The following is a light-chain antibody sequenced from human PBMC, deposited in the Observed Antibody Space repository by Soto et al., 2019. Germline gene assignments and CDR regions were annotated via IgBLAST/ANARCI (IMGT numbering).Light chain of an antibody. CDR2: DVS. CDR1: SSDVGGYNY. Sequence: QSALAQPASVSGSPGQSITISCTGTSSDVGGYNYVSWYQQHPGKAPKLMIYDVSSRPSGVSNRFSGSKSGNTASLTISGLQAEDEADYYCSSYTXSSTYVFGTGTKVTVL. J-gene: IGLJ1*01. CDR3: SSYTXSSTYV. V-gene: IGLV2-14*01.